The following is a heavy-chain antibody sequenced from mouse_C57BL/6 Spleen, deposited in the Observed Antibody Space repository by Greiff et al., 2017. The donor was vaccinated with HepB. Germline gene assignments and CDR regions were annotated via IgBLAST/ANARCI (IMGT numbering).Heavy chain of an antibody. CDR2: INPSNGGT. J-gene: IGHJ4*01. CDR3: ARITTVPHSMDY. V-gene: IGHV1-53*01. D-gene: IGHD1-1*01. CDR1: GYTFTSYW. Sequence: QVQLQQPGTELVKPGASVKLSCKASGYTFTSYWMHWVKQRPGQGLEWIGNINPSNGGTNYNEKFKSKATLIVDKSSSTAYMQLSSLTSADSAVYSCARITTVPHSMDYWGQGTSVTVSS.